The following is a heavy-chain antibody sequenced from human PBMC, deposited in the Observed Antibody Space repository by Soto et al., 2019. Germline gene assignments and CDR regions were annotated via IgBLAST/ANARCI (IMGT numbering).Heavy chain of an antibody. CDR1: GYTFTSYY. Sequence: ASVKVSCKASGYTFTSYYIHWVRQAPGQGLEWMGIINPSGGSTSYAQKFQGRVTMTRDTSTSTVYMKLSSLRSEDTAVYYCARGYCSSTSCHTPDYYYYMDVWGKGTTVTVSS. J-gene: IGHJ6*03. CDR3: ARGYCSSTSCHTPDYYYYMDV. V-gene: IGHV1-46*03. CDR2: INPSGGST. D-gene: IGHD2-2*01.